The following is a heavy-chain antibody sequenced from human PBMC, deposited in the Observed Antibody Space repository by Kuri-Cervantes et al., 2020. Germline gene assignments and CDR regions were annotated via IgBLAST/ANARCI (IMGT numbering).Heavy chain of an antibody. D-gene: IGHD6-13*01. CDR1: IGSFSSYF. J-gene: IGHJ6*02. Sequence: SCDVYIGSFSSYFWSWIRQSPGKGLEWIGEINHRGSTNYNPSLMGRVTISVDTSKNQFSLKLSSVTAADTAVYYCARSRPKYSSSRYGNVYYYYYYGMDVWGQGTTVTVSS. CDR3: ARSRPKYSSSRYGNVYYYYYYGMDV. V-gene: IGHV4-34*09. CDR2: INHRGST.